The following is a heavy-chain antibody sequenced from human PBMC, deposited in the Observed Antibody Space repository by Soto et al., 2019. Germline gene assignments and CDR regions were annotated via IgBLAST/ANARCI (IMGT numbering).Heavy chain of an antibody. V-gene: IGHV3-48*02. J-gene: IGHJ5*02. Sequence: PGGSLRLSCAASGFSFSSYAMSWVRQAPGKGLEWVSYISSSSSTIYYADSVKGRFTISRDNAKNSLYLQMNSLRDEDTAVYYCARENYSDYLNWFDPWGQGTLVTVSS. CDR2: ISSSSSTI. D-gene: IGHD4-17*01. CDR3: ARENYSDYLNWFDP. CDR1: GFSFSSYA.